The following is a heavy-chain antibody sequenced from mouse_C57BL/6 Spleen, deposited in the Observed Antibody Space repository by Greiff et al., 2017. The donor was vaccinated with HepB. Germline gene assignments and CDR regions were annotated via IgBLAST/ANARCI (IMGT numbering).Heavy chain of an antibody. J-gene: IGHJ4*01. CDR1: GYTFTSYW. V-gene: IGHV1-64*01. Sequence: QVQLQQPGAELVKPGASVKLSCKASGYTFTSYWMHWVKQRPGQGLEWIGMIHPNSGSTNYNEKFKSKATLTVDKSSSTAYMQLSSLTSEDSAVYYCAREGPYYYGSSYEDAMDYWGQGTSVTVSS. D-gene: IGHD1-1*01. CDR2: IHPNSGST. CDR3: AREGPYYYGSSYEDAMDY.